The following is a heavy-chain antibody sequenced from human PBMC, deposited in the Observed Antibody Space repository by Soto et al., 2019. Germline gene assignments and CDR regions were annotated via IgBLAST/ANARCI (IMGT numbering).Heavy chain of an antibody. CDR2: IWYDGSNK. CDR1: GFTFSSYG. CDR3: ARDIAGWFDP. J-gene: IGHJ5*02. V-gene: IGHV3-33*01. Sequence: QVQLVESGGGVVQPGRSLRLSCAASGFTFSSYGMHWVRQAPGKGLEWVAVIWYDGSNKYYADSVKGRFTISRDNSKNTLYLKMNSRIAEYTAVYYCARDIAGWFDPWGQGTLVTVSS. D-gene: IGHD3-16*02.